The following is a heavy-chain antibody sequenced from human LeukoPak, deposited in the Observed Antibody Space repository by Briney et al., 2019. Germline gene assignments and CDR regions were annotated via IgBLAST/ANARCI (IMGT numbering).Heavy chain of an antibody. V-gene: IGHV3-7*03. D-gene: IGHD1-26*01. J-gene: IGHJ4*02. CDR2: IKQDGSVQ. Sequence: QPGGSLRLSCAASGFTFSNFWMAWVRQAPGKGLEWVANIKQDGSVQFYGDSVKGRFTISRDNSKNTLYLQMNSLRAEDTAVYYCAKDRSRADYWGQGTLVTVSS. CDR1: GFTFSNFW. CDR3: AKDRSRADY.